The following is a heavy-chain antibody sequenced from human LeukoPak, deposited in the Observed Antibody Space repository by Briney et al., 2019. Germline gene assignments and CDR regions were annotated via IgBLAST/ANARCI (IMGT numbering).Heavy chain of an antibody. D-gene: IGHD2-2*01. V-gene: IGHV1-8*02. Sequence: ASVKVSCKASGYIFTSFDIIWVRQAPGQGLEWMGWMDPNRCNTGYAPKFQGRVTMARSTSVTTAYMELSSLTSEDTAVYYCARGLSRCSSGNCYEPNWLDSWGQGTLVTVSS. J-gene: IGHJ5*01. CDR1: GYIFTSFD. CDR3: ARGLSRCSSGNCYEPNWLDS. CDR2: MDPNRCNT.